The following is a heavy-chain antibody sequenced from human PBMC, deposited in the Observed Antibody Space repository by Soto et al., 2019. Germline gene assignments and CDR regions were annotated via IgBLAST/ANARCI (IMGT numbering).Heavy chain of an antibody. Sequence: PGGSLRLSCAASGFAFSSYAMSWVRQAPGKGLEWVSAISGGGGSTYSAYVVRGLFISSRDNSKNTLHQLMNRRTGEAAAVYYCAKYYCDSSDLTSSEYWGQGTLVTVSS. J-gene: IGHJ4*02. CDR1: GFAFSSYA. CDR3: AKYYCDSSDLTSSEY. D-gene: IGHD3-22*01. V-gene: IGHV3-23*01. CDR2: ISGGGGST.